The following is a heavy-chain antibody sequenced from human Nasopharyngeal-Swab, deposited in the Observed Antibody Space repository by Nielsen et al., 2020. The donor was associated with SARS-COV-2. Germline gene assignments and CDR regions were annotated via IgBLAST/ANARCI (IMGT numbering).Heavy chain of an antibody. Sequence: ASVKVSCKASGYTFTSYYMHWVRQAPGQGLEWMGIINPSGGSTSYAQKFQGRVTMTRDTSTSTVYMELSSLRSEDTAVYYCARGVAAAGTPFPRYCFDYWGQGTLVTVSS. J-gene: IGHJ4*02. CDR3: ARGVAAAGTPFPRYCFDY. V-gene: IGHV1-46*01. CDR2: INPSGGST. D-gene: IGHD6-13*01. CDR1: GYTFTSYY.